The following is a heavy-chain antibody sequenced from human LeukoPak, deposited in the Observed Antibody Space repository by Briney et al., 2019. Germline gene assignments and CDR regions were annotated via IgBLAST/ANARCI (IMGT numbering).Heavy chain of an antibody. CDR1: GFIFSSYA. CDR2: ISYDGSNK. V-gene: IGHV3-30*04. Sequence: GGSLRLSCAASGFIFSSYAIHWVRQPPGKGLEWVAVISYDGSNKYYADSVKGRFTISRDNSKNTLYLQVNSLRAEDTAVYYCANTRGYGYYFNYWGQGTLVTVSS. J-gene: IGHJ4*02. CDR3: ANTRGYGYYFNY. D-gene: IGHD2-15*01.